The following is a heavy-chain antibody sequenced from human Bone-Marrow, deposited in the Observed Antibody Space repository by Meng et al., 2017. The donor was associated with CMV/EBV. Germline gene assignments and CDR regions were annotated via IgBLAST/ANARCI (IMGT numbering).Heavy chain of an antibody. J-gene: IGHJ6*02. D-gene: IGHD3-22*01. CDR1: GFTVSSNY. V-gene: IGHV3-66*02. CDR2: IYSGGST. CDR3: ARERESAYDSSGYYSYYYGMDV. Sequence: GESLKISCAASGFTVSSNYMSWVRQAPGKGLEWVSVIYSGGSTYYADSVKGRFTISRDNSKNTLYLQMNSLRAEDTAVYYCARERESAYDSSGYYSYYYGMDVWGQG.